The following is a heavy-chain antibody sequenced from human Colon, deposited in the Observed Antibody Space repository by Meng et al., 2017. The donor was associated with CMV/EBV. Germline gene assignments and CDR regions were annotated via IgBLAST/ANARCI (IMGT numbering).Heavy chain of an antibody. CDR1: GFTFSSYA. Sequence: GGSLRLSCAASGFTFSSYAMSWVRQAPGKGLEWVSAISGGGSPFQADSVKGRFTVSRDNSENTLYLQMSSLRVEDTAVYYCAKGLVSGNNYGYSYFDYWGQGTLVTVSS. D-gene: IGHD5-18*01. J-gene: IGHJ4*02. CDR3: AKGLVSGNNYGYSYFDY. CDR2: ISGGGSP. V-gene: IGHV3-23*01.